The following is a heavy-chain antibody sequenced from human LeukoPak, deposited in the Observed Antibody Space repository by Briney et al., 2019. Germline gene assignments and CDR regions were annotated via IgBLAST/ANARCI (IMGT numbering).Heavy chain of an antibody. V-gene: IGHV3-23*01. Sequence: GGSLRLSCAASGFTFSSYAMNWVRQAPGKGLEWVSAISGSGGSTYYADSVKGRFTISRDNSKNTLYLQMNSLRAEDTAVYYCAKLDGIAVAGRRGRGIDYWGQGTLVTVSS. CDR3: AKLDGIAVAGRRGRGIDY. D-gene: IGHD6-19*01. J-gene: IGHJ4*02. CDR2: ISGSGGST. CDR1: GFTFSSYA.